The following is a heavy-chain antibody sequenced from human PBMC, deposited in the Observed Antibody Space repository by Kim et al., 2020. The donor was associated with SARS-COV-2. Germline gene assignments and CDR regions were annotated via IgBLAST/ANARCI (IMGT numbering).Heavy chain of an antibody. CDR3: VKGEDYSDPFSS. D-gene: IGHD2-15*01. V-gene: IGHV4-4*09. CDR2: IYNSGNT. CDR1: GGSISNYY. Sequence: SETLSLTCIFSGGSISNYYWSWIRQPPGKGLEWIGYIYNSGNTKYNPALKSRVAISVDTSKNQFSLKLTSVSAADTAVYSCVKGEDYSDPFSSCGQGTLV. J-gene: IGHJ5*02.